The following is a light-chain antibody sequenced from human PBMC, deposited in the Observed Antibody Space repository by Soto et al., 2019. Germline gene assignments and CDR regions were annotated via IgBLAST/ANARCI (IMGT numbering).Light chain of an antibody. CDR3: QQYENYWT. CDR1: QSISSY. Sequence: DMQMTQCPSSLSACIGDRVTITYRASQSISSYLNWYQQKPGKAPKLLIYAASSLQSGVPSRFSGSGSGTEFSLTISNLKPDDCATYYCQQYENYWTFGQGTKVDIK. CDR2: AAS. V-gene: IGKV1-39*01. J-gene: IGKJ1*01.